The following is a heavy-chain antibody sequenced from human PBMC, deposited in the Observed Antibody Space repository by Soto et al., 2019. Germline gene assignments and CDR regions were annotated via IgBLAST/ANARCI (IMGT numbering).Heavy chain of an antibody. D-gene: IGHD1-1*01. CDR3: ARNPSGESGTTRGRSYYYYYYMDV. J-gene: IGHJ6*03. CDR1: GGSISSSSYY. V-gene: IGHV4-39*01. Sequence: QLQLQESGPGLVKPSETLSLTCTVSGGSISSSSYYWGWIRQPPGKGLEWIGSIYYSGSTYYNPSLKSRVTISVDTSKNQFSLKLSSVTAADTAVYYCARNPSGESGTTRGRSYYYYYYMDVWGKGTTVTVSS. CDR2: IYYSGST.